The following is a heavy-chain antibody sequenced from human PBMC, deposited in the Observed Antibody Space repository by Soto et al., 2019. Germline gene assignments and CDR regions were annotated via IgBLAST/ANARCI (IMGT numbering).Heavy chain of an antibody. Sequence: GGSLRLSCAASGFTFSSYAMHWVRQAPGKGLEWVAVISYDGSNKYYADSVKGRFTISRDNSKNTLYLQMNSLRAEDTAVYYCAKSSGFDYWGQGTLVTVSS. V-gene: IGHV3-30-3*02. CDR2: ISYDGSNK. D-gene: IGHD3-22*01. CDR3: AKSSGFDY. J-gene: IGHJ4*02. CDR1: GFTFSSYA.